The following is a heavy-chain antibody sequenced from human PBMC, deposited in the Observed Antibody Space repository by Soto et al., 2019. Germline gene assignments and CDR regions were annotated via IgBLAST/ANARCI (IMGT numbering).Heavy chain of an antibody. CDR3: ASXSYIVVVTAIPYYYGMDV. V-gene: IGHV1-69*01. CDR1: GGTFSSYA. D-gene: IGHD2-21*02. Sequence: TVKVSCKASGGTFSSYAISWVRQAPGQGLEWMGGIIPIFGTANYAQKFQGRVTITADESTSTAYMELSSLRSEDTAVYYCASXSYIVVVTAIPYYYGMDVWGQGTTVTSP. CDR2: IIPIFGTA. J-gene: IGHJ6*02.